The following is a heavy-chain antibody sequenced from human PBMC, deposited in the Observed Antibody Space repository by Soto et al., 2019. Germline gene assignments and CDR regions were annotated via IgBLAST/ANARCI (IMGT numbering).Heavy chain of an antibody. V-gene: IGHV4-34*01. CDR3: ARVERGTATTVVDAFDI. CDR2: MSHSGGT. CDR1: GGFVSSGSYY. D-gene: IGHD1-1*01. Sequence: QVQLQQWGAGLLKPSETLSLTCAVYGGFVSSGSYYWSWIRQPPGKGLEWIGEMSHSGGTHFNPSPGSRGTISVDTSTNQFSMKMSSATAADTALYYCARVERGTATTVVDAFDIWGPGTMVTVSS. J-gene: IGHJ3*02.